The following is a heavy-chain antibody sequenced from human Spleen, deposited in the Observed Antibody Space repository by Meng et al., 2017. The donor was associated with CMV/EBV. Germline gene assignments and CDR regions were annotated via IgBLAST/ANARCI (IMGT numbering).Heavy chain of an antibody. D-gene: IGHD6-13*01. CDR1: EFTFA. CDR2: ISGGGDST. CDR3: AKDGRAALQY. J-gene: IGHJ4*02. Sequence: GGSLRLSCAASEFTFAMSWVRQAPGKGLEWVSAISGGGDSTFYAAPVKGRFTISRDLSKKTLYLQMTSLRAEDTAIYYCAKDGRAALQYWGQGTLVTVSS. V-gene: IGHV3-23*01.